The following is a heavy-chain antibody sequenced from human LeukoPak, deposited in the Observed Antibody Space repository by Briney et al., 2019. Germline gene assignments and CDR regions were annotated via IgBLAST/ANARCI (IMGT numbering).Heavy chain of an antibody. CDR3: ARPITGDQATDY. Sequence: GGSLRLSCAASGFTFSSYSMNWVRQAPGKGLEWVSSISSSSSYIYYADSVKGRFTISRDNAKNSLYLQMNSLRAEDTAVYYCARPITGDQATDYWGQGTLVTVSS. V-gene: IGHV3-21*01. CDR1: GFTFSSYS. J-gene: IGHJ4*02. D-gene: IGHD7-27*01. CDR2: ISSSSSYI.